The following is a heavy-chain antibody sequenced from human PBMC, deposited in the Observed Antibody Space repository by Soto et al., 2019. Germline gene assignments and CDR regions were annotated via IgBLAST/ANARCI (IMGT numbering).Heavy chain of an antibody. V-gene: IGHV3-21*01. CDR1: GFTFSSYS. D-gene: IGHD3-10*01. CDR3: ARGDLVRGVSPRVDY. J-gene: IGHJ4*02. CDR2: ISSASSYI. Sequence: EVQLVESGGGLVNPGESLRLSCVASGFTFSSYSMNWVRQAPGKGLEWVSSISSASSYIYYADSIKGRFTISRDNAENSLYLQMISLRAEDTAVYYCARGDLVRGVSPRVDYWGQGTLVTVSS.